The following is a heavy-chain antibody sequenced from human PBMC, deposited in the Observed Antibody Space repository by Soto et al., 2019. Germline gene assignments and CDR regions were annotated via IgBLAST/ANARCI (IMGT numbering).Heavy chain of an antibody. D-gene: IGHD6-13*01. CDR2: INPNSGGT. J-gene: IGHJ4*02. CDR1: GYTFTGYY. V-gene: IGHV1-2*04. CDR3: ARDPGSSWFDY. Sequence: ASVKVSCKSSGYTFTGYYMHCVRQAPGQGLEWMGWINPNSGGTNYAQKFQGWVTMTRDTSISTAYMELSRLRSDDTAVYYCARDPGSSWFDYWGQGTLVTVSS.